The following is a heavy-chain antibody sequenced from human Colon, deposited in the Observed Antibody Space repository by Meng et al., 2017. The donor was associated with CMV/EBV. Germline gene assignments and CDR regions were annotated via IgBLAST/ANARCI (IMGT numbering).Heavy chain of an antibody. CDR1: GFTFSSYW. V-gene: IGHV3-74*01. CDR3: AKYCGADCLYGMDV. J-gene: IGHJ6*02. CDR2: INSDGSST. Sequence: GESLKISCAASGFTFSSYWMHWVRQAPGKGLVWVSRINSDGSSTSYADSVKGRFTISRDNAKNTLYLQMNSLRAEDTAVYYCAKYCGADCLYGMDVWGPGTRVTVSS. D-gene: IGHD2-21*01.